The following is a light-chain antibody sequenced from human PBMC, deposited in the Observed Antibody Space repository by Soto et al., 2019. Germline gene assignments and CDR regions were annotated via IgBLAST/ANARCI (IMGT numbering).Light chain of an antibody. CDR2: AVS. CDR3: YSYTASDIWV. V-gene: IGLV2-11*01. Sequence: QSVLTQPRSVSGSPGQSVTISCTGTNSDVGRYNFVSWYQQLPGKAPKLLISAVSQRPSGVPDRFSGSKSGNTASLTISGLQADYFCYSYTASDIWVFGGGTKVTVL. CDR1: NSDVGRYNF. J-gene: IGLJ3*02.